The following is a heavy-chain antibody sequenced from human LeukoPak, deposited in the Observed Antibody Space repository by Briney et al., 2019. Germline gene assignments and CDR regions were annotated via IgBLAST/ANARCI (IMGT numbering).Heavy chain of an antibody. Sequence: GESLKISCXGSGYNFTTYWIGWVRQMPGKGLEWMGIIYPGDSDTRYSPSFQGQVTISADKSFSTAYLQWSSLKASDTAVYYCARHLYYMDVWGKGTTVTVSS. CDR2: IYPGDSDT. CDR1: GYNFTTYW. V-gene: IGHV5-51*01. J-gene: IGHJ6*03. CDR3: ARHLYYMDV.